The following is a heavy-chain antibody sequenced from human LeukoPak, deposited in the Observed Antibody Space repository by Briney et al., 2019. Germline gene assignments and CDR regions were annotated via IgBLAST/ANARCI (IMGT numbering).Heavy chain of an antibody. V-gene: IGHV3-30-3*01. CDR3: ARGSVMVRGVIEYYFDY. CDR2: ISFDGNNQ. Sequence: GGSLRLSCEASGFTFSTYSMHWVRQPPGKGLEWVALISFDGNNQDYADSVKGRFTISRDNSKNTLYLQMNSLRAEDTAVYYCARGSVMVRGVIEYYFDYWGQGTLVTVSS. D-gene: IGHD3-10*01. CDR1: GFTFSTYS. J-gene: IGHJ4*02.